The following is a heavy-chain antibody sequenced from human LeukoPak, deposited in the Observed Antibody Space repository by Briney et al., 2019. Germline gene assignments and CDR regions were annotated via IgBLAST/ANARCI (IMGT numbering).Heavy chain of an antibody. V-gene: IGHV1-46*04. CDR3: ARGPTDMDFDY. Sequence: ASVTVSCKASGYTFTKSDYMHWVRQAPGQGLEWMGIINPSDGTTFYAQKLQGRVTMTRDTSTNTVYMELSSLRSEDTAVFYCARGPTDMDFDYWGQGSLVTVSS. CDR1: GYTFTKSDY. CDR2: INPSDGTT. J-gene: IGHJ4*02.